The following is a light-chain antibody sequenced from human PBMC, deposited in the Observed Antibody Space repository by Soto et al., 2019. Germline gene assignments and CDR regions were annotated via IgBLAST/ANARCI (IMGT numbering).Light chain of an antibody. CDR3: QHYNNWPPYT. V-gene: IGKV3-15*01. CDR1: QSVNSD. Sequence: EIGMTQSPATLSLSPGERATLSCRASQSVNSDLAWYHQKPGQAPRLLIYDASTRAAGVPARFTGSGSETEFTLTVSSLQSEYYAVYYCQHYNNWPPYTFGQGTKLEIK. J-gene: IGKJ2*01. CDR2: DAS.